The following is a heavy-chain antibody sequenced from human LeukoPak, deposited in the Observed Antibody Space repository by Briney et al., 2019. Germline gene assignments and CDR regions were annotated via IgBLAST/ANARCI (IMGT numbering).Heavy chain of an antibody. CDR1: GVSFNSYY. V-gene: IGHV4-4*07. CDR2: IYTTGST. Sequence: FGTLSLTCTVSGVSFNSYYWGWIRQPAGKGLEWIGRIYTTGSTNYNPSLESRVTMSVDTSKNQFSLKLTSVTAADTAMYYCARAGYTISDYSLDYWGHGTVLTLSS. J-gene: IGHJ4*01. D-gene: IGHD6-25*01. CDR3: ARAGYTISDYSLDY.